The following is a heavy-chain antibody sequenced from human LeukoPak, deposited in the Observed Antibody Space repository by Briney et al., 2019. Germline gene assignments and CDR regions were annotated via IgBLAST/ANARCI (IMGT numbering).Heavy chain of an antibody. D-gene: IGHD3-22*01. CDR3: AKAMYTHDSSGYYYSSFDY. J-gene: IGHJ4*02. CDR1: GFTFDDYA. V-gene: IGHV3-9*01. CDR2: ISWNSGSI. Sequence: GRSLRLSCAASGFTFDDYAMHWVRQAPGKGLEWVSGISWNSGSIGYADSVKGRFTISRDNAKNSLYLQMNSLRAEDTALYYCAKAMYTHDSSGYYYSSFDYWGQGTLVTVSS.